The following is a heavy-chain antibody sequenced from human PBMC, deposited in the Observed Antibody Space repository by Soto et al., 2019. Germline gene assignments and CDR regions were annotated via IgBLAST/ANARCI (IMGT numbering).Heavy chain of an antibody. J-gene: IGHJ5*02. V-gene: IGHV4-38-2*01. CDR3: ARAWHRGPEPGGFDP. D-gene: IGHD3-10*01. CDR1: GYSISSGYY. CDR2: IYHSGST. Sequence: PSETLSLTCAVSGYSISSGYYWGWIRQPPGKGLEWIGSIYHSGSTYYNPSLKSRVTISVDTSKNQFSLKLSSVTAADTAVYYCARAWHRGPEPGGFDPWGQGTLVTVSS.